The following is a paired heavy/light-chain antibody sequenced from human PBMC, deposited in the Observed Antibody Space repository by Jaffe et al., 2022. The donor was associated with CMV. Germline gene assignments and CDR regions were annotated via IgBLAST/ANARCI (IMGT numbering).Light chain of an antibody. Sequence: DIVMTQSPLSLPVTPGEPASISCRSSQSLLTSNGDNYLDWYLQRPGQSPQLLIHLGSNRASGVPDRFSGSGSGTYFTLKISRVEAADVGVYYCMQALQILTFGQGTRLEIK. J-gene: IGKJ5*01. V-gene: IGKV2-28*01. CDR3: MQALQILT. CDR1: QSLLTSNGDNY. CDR2: LGS.
Heavy chain of an antibody. CDR2: IRPSSGVT. CDR1: GFTLTDFY. V-gene: IGHV1-2*02. D-gene: IGHD3-10*01. CDR3: ARDGASPMVDFDY. Sequence: QVQLVQSGAEVKKPGASVRVSCKASGFTLTDFYMYWVRQAPGQGLEWMGWIRPSSGVTNYAQKFQGRVTVTRDTSINTLYMELSRLTSDDTAVYYCARDGASPMVDFDYWGQGTLVTVSS. J-gene: IGHJ4*02.